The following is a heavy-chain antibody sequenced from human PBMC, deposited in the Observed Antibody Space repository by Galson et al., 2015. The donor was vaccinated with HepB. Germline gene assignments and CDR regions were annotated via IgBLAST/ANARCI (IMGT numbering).Heavy chain of an antibody. CDR1: GFSLSTSEEG. CDR3: AHIRDSASVRFDS. V-gene: IGHV2-5*02. J-gene: IGHJ4*02. D-gene: IGHD4-17*01. CDR2: IYWDDDQ. Sequence: PALVKPTQTLTLTCTFSGFSLSTSEEGVGVAWIRQPPGKALEWLALIYWDDDQRYSPSLKNRLTITKDSSQDQVVLIMTRMDPMDTATYYCAHIRDSASVRFDSWGQGTLVTVSS.